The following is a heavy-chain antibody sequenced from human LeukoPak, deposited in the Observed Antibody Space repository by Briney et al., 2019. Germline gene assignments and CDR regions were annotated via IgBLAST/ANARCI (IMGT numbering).Heavy chain of an antibody. Sequence: ASVKVSCKASGYTFTSYGISWVRQAPGQGLEWMGWISAYNGNTNYAQKLQGRVTITRDTSASTAYMELSSLRSEDTAVYYCARDYYGSELDAFDIWGQGTMATVSS. J-gene: IGHJ3*02. V-gene: IGHV1-18*01. CDR2: ISAYNGNT. D-gene: IGHD3-10*01. CDR1: GYTFTSYG. CDR3: ARDYYGSELDAFDI.